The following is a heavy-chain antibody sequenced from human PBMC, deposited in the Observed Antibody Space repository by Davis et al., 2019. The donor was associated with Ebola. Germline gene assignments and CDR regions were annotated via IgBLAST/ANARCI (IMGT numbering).Heavy chain of an antibody. CDR2: ISAYNGNT. V-gene: IGHV1-18*01. Sequence: ASVKVSCKASGYTLTSYVISWVRQAPGQGLEWMGWISAYNGNTNYAQKLQGRVTMTTDTSTSTAYMELRSLRSDDTAVYYCARDITMVQGGWLDPWGQGTLVTVSS. CDR3: ARDITMVQGGWLDP. CDR1: GYTLTSYV. J-gene: IGHJ5*02. D-gene: IGHD3-10*01.